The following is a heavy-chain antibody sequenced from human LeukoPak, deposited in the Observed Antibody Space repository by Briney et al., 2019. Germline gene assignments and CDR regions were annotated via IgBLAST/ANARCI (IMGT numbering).Heavy chain of an antibody. CDR1: GGSISSSS. Sequence: LSLTCTVSGGSISSSSYYWGWIRQAPGKGLEWVAVISYDGSNKYYADSVKGRFTISRDNSKNTLYLQMNSLRAEDTAVYYCARDWVTYCYDSSGFDYWGQGTLVTVSS. J-gene: IGHJ4*02. CDR3: ARDWVTYCYDSSGFDY. V-gene: IGHV3-30-3*01. D-gene: IGHD3-22*01. CDR2: ISYDGSNK.